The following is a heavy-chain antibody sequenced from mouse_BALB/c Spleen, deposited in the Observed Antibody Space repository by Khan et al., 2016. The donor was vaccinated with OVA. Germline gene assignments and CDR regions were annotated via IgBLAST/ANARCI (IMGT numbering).Heavy chain of an antibody. CDR1: GYTFTSYY. D-gene: IGHD2-4*01. CDR3: TRRGAWASMISWFDY. Sequence: QVQLQQSGAELVKPGASVKLSCKASGYTFTSYYMYWVKQRPGQGLEWIGGINPSNGGTNFNEKFKSKATLTVDKSSSTAYMQLSSLTSEDSAVYYCTRRGAWASMISWFDYWGQGTLLTVSA. CDR2: INPSNGGT. V-gene: IGHV1S81*02. J-gene: IGHJ3*01.